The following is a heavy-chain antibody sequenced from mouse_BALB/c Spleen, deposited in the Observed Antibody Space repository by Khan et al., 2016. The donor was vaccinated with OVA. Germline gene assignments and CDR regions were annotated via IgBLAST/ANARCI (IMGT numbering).Heavy chain of an antibody. CDR2: VSTGGHYI. D-gene: IGHD1-1*01. Sequence: EVQLLETGGDVVKPGGSLKLSCTASGFTFSTYGMSWVRQTPDKRLEWVATVSTGGHYIYYPDTVKGRFSISRDNAKNTLYLQMRSLKSEDTAMFYCAGLAYYYDSEGFAYWGQGTLVTVSA. V-gene: IGHV5-6*01. CDR1: GFTFSTYG. J-gene: IGHJ3*01. CDR3: AGLAYYYDSEGFAY.